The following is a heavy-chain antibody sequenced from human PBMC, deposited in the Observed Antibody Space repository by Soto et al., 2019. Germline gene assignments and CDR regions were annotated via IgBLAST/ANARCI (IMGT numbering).Heavy chain of an antibody. D-gene: IGHD1-26*01. V-gene: IGHV3-23*01. Sequence: GGSLRLSCAASGFIFENFGMSWVRQAPGKGLEWISSISGSGFKKYYADSVKGRFTISRDNSKSTVYLELNNLSAEDTAVYHCAKNQGVELVPLATVDWFDPWGQGSVVTGSS. CDR2: ISGSGFKK. CDR3: AKNQGVELVPLATVDWFDP. J-gene: IGHJ5*02. CDR1: GFIFENFG.